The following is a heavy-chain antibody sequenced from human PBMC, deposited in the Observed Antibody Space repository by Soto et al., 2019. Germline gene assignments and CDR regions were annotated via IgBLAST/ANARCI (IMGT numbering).Heavy chain of an antibody. CDR1: GFTFSSYA. CDR2: ISYDGSNK. CDR3: AITQGDYYYYYMDV. V-gene: IGHV3-30-3*01. Sequence: GGSLRLSCAASGFTFSSYAMHWVRQAPGKGLEWVAVISYDGSNKYYADSVKGRFTMTRNTSISTAYMELSSLRSEDTAVYYCAITQGDYYYYYMDVWGKGTTVTVSS. J-gene: IGHJ6*03.